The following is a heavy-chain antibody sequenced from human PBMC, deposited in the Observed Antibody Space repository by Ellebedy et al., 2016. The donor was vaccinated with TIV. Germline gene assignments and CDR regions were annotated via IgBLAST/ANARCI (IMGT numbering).Heavy chain of an antibody. CDR1: GFSFRSYW. J-gene: IGHJ5*02. CDR2: IYQDGSDE. Sequence: GESLKISCAASGFSFRSYWMSWVRQAPGKGLEWVANIYQDGSDEYYVDSVKGRFTISRDNDNKALFLQMNSLRVEDPAVYYCARRGSYGDYAVQINSWFDRWGRGTLVTVSS. V-gene: IGHV3-7*01. D-gene: IGHD4-17*01. CDR3: ARRGSYGDYAVQINSWFDR.